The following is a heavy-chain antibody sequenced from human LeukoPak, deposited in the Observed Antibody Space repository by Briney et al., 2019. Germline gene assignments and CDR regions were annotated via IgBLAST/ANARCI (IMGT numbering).Heavy chain of an antibody. Sequence: GESLKISCKGSGYSFTSYWIGWVRQMPGKGLEWMGIIYPGDSDTRYSPSFQGQVTIPADKSISTAYLQWSSLKASDTAMYYCARHGYCTNGVCNWFDPWGQGTLVTVSS. CDR1: GYSFTSYW. CDR3: ARHGYCTNGVCNWFDP. CDR2: IYPGDSDT. J-gene: IGHJ5*02. D-gene: IGHD2-8*01. V-gene: IGHV5-51*01.